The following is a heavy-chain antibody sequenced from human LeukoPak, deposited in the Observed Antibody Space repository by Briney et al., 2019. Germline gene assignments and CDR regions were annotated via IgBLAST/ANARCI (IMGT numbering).Heavy chain of an antibody. Sequence: GGSLRLSCAASGFTFSSYWMSWVRQAPGKGLEWVDNIKQDGSEKYYVGSVKGRFTISRDNAKNSLYLQMNSLRAEDTAVYYCARDATDEGGVWEWLSIDYWGQGTLVTVSS. CDR2: IKQDGSEK. D-gene: IGHD3-3*01. J-gene: IGHJ4*02. CDR3: ARDATDEGGVWEWLSIDY. CDR1: GFTFSSYW. V-gene: IGHV3-7*01.